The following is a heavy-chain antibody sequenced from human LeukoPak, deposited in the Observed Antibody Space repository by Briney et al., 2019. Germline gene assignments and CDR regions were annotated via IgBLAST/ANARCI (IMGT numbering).Heavy chain of an antibody. V-gene: IGHV4-59*01. D-gene: IGHD3-10*01. CDR1: GGSISSYY. CDR3: ARGRPSLVRGVIITGFDY. CDR2: IYYSGST. Sequence: SETLSLTCTVSGGSISSYYWSWIRQPPGKGLEWIGYIYYSGSTNYNPSLKSRVTISVDTSKNQFSLKLSSVTAADTAVYYCARGRPSLVRGVIITGFDYWGQGTPVTVSS. J-gene: IGHJ4*02.